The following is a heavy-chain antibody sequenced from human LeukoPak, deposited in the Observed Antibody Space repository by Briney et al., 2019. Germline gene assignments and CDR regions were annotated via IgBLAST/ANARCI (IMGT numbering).Heavy chain of an antibody. CDR3: AKEIWPTVTIPGWTYFDY. D-gene: IGHD4-17*01. CDR2: IYHSGST. Sequence: SETLSLTCTVSGGSISSSNWWSWVRQPPGKGLEWIGEIYHSGSTNYNPSLKSRVTISVDKSKNQFSLKLNSVTAADTAVYYCAKEIWPTVTIPGWTYFDYWGQGTMVTVSS. J-gene: IGHJ4*03. CDR1: GGSISSSNW. V-gene: IGHV4-4*02.